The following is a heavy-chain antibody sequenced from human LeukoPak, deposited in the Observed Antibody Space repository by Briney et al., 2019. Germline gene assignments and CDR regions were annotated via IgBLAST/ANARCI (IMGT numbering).Heavy chain of an antibody. Sequence: GGSLRLSCAASGFTVSSNFMSWVRQAPGKGLEWVASIRQDGGEKSYVDSVKGRFTISRDNTKNSLYLQMSSLRAEDTAVYYCARDGTAAGLYFDLWGQGTLVTVSS. CDR3: ARDGTAAGLYFDL. CDR1: GFTVSSNF. V-gene: IGHV3-7*01. D-gene: IGHD6-13*01. CDR2: IRQDGGEK. J-gene: IGHJ4*01.